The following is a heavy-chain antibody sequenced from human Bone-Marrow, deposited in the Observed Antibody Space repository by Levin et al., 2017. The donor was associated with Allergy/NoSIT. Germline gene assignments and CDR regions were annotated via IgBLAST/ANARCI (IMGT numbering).Heavy chain of an antibody. CDR2: ISYDGSNK. CDR3: AKDVVVAAIAYYGMDV. CDR1: GFTFSSYG. J-gene: IGHJ6*02. Sequence: QPGGSLRLSCAASGFTFSSYGMHWVRQAPGKGLEWVAVISYDGSNKYYADSVKGRFTISRDNSKNTLYLQMNSLRAEDTAVYYCAKDVVVAAIAYYGMDVWGQGTTVTVSS. V-gene: IGHV3-30*18. D-gene: IGHD2-15*01.